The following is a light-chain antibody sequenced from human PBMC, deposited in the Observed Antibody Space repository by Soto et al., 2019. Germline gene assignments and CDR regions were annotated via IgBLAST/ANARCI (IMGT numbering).Light chain of an antibody. CDR3: QQCGPSLKYT. J-gene: IGKJ2*01. CDR2: DAS. V-gene: IGKV3-11*01. CDR1: QSVSSY. Sequence: EIVLTQSPATLSLSPGERATLSCRASQSVSSYLAWYQQKPGQAPRLLIYDASNRATGIPARFSGSGSGTDFTLTISSLEPEDFAVYYCQQCGPSLKYTFGQGTKLEIK.